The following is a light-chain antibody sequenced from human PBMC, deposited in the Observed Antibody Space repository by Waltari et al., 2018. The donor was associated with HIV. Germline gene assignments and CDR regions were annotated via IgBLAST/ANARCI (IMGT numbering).Light chain of an antibody. CDR3: AAWDDSLRGSYV. J-gene: IGLJ1*01. V-gene: IGLV1-47*01. CDR1: SFNIGRNF. CDR2: RDN. Sequence: QSVLTQPPSASGTPGQRVIISCSGSSFNIGRNFVSWYQQVPGTAPKVPIFRDNRRPSGVPDLFSGSKSGASASLAISGLRSEDEADYYCAAWDDSLRGSYVFGPGTKVTVL.